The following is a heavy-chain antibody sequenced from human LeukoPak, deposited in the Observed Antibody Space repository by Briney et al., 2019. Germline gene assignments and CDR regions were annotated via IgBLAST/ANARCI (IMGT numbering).Heavy chain of an antibody. D-gene: IGHD2-15*01. CDR3: ARDNCSGGSCYSYYFDY. J-gene: IGHJ4*02. Sequence: PGGSLRLSCAASGFTFSSYGMHWVRQAPGKGLEWVAVIWYDGSSKYYADSVKGRFTISRDNSKNTLYLQMNSLRAEDTAVYYCARDNCSGGSCYSYYFDYWGQGTLVTVSS. CDR1: GFTFSSYG. V-gene: IGHV3-33*01. CDR2: IWYDGSSK.